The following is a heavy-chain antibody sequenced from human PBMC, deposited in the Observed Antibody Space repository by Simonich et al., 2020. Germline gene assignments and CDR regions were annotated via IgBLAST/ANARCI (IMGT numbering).Heavy chain of an antibody. CDR2: ISYDGSNK. Sequence: QVQLVESGGGVVQPGRSLRLSCAASGFTFSSYAMHWVRQAPGKGLEWVAVISYDGSNKYYAASVKGRFTISRYNSKNTLYLQMNSLRAEDTAVYYCARANFDYWGQGTLVTVSS. CDR3: ARANFDY. J-gene: IGHJ4*02. CDR1: GFTFSSYA. V-gene: IGHV3-30*07.